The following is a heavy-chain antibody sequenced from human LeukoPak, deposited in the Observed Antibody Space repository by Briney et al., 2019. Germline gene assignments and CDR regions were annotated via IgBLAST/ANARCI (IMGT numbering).Heavy chain of an antibody. Sequence: PSETLSLTCTVSGYSISNGYYWGWIRRPPGKGLEWVSAISGSGGSTYYADSVKGRFTISRDNSKNTLYLQMNSLRAEDTAVYYCAKCILTGYYKGYMDVWGKGTTVTISS. CDR1: GYSISNGYY. CDR2: ISGSGGST. CDR3: AKCILTGYYKGYMDV. V-gene: IGHV3-23*01. J-gene: IGHJ6*03. D-gene: IGHD3-9*01.